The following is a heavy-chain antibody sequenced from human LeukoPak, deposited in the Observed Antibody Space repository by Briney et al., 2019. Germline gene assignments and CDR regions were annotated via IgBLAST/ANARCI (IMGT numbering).Heavy chain of an antibody. CDR3: ARNLIILGKNLGSNYPYYYYMDV. J-gene: IGHJ6*03. Sequence: GASVKVSCKASGGTFSSYAISWVRQAPGQGLEWMGGIIPIFGTANYVQKFQGRVTITTDESTSTAYMELSSLRSVDTAVYYCARNLIILGKNLGSNYPYYYYMDVWGKGTTVTVSS. CDR2: IIPIFGTA. CDR1: GGTFSSYA. V-gene: IGHV1-69*05. D-gene: IGHD4-11*01.